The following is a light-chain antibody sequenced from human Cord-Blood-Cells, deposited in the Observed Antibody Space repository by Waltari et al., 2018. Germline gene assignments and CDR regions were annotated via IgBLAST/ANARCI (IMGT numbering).Light chain of an antibody. J-gene: IGKJ1*01. V-gene: IGKV1-39*01. CDR3: QQSYSTPPWT. Sequence: DIQMTQSPSSLSAAVGDRVTITCPASQSISSYLNWYQQNPGKAPKLLIYAASSLQSGVPSRFSGSGSGTDFTLTISSLQPEDFATYYCQQSYSTPPWTFGQGTKVEIK. CDR1: QSISSY. CDR2: AAS.